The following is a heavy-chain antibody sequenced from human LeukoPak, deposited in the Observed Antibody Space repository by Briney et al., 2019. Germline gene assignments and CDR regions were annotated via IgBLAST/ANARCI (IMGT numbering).Heavy chain of an antibody. V-gene: IGHV4-4*07. D-gene: IGHD5-24*01. CDR2: IYSSGST. J-gene: IGHJ4*02. Sequence: SETLSLTCTVSGGAIGSYYWTWIRQPAGKGLEWIGRIYSSGSTNHNPSLKSRVTMSVDTSKNQFSLKLSSVTAADTAVYYCARGPEMATTYFDYWGQGILVTVSS. CDR3: ARGPEMATTYFDY. CDR1: GGAIGSYY.